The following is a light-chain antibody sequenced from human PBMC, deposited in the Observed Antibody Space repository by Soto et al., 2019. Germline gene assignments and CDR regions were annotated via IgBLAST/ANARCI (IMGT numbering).Light chain of an antibody. CDR1: QSLTRN. CDR3: LHRMNWLLT. J-gene: IGKJ5*01. CDR2: DAS. Sequence: IVMPQSPATLSVSPGERVTLSCRASQSLTRNLAWYQHKPGQAPRLLIYDASHRATGIPARFSGSGSGTDFTLTINSLEPEDLGVYYCLHRMNWLLTFGQGTRLEI. V-gene: IGKV3-11*01.